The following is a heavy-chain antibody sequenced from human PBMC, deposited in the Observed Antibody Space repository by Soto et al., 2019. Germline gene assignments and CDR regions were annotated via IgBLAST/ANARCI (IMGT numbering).Heavy chain of an antibody. V-gene: IGHV4-34*01. D-gene: IGHD2-8*01. Sequence: QVQLQQWGAGLLKPSETLSLTCAVDGGSFSGFYWSWIRQPPGKGLEWIGEINESGSTSYNPSLKSRVTLPQAPPKNHSPRRLSLGTARDRAGYYWPRGFNGAPPATGGRGTLFTSPQ. CDR3: PRGFNGAPPAT. CDR2: INESGST. J-gene: IGHJ4*02. CDR1: GGSFSGFY.